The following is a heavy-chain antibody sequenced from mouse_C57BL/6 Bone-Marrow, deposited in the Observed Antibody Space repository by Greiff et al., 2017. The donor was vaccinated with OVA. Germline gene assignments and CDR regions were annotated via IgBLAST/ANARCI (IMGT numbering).Heavy chain of an antibody. CDR2: INPYNGGT. CDR1: GYTFTDYY. D-gene: IGHD1-1*01. V-gene: IGHV1-19*01. J-gene: IGHJ2*01. Sequence: EVKLQESGPVLVKPGASVKMSCKASGYTFTDYYMNWVKQSHGKSLEWIGVINPYNGGTSYNQKFKGKATLTVDKSSSTAYMELNSLTSEDSAVYYCAGAFGYYGSSFNYFDYWGQGTTLTVSS. CDR3: AGAFGYYGSSFNYFDY.